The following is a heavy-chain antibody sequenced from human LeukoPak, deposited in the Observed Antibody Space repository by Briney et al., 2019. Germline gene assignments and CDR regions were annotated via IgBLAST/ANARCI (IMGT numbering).Heavy chain of an antibody. CDR2: IGASGGGT. J-gene: IGHJ4*02. V-gene: IGHV3-23*01. Sequence: GGSLRLSCAVSGITLSNYGMSWVRQAPGKGLEWVAGIGASGGGTNYADSVKGRFTISRDNPKNTLYLQMNSLRAEDTAVYYCARDIGGSYTAIDYWGQGTLVTVSS. CDR3: ARDIGGSYTAIDY. D-gene: IGHD1-26*01. CDR1: GITLSNYG.